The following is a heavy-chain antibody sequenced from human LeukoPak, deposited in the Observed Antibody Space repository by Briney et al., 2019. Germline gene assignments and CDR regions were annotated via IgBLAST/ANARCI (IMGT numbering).Heavy chain of an antibody. J-gene: IGHJ4*02. V-gene: IGHV3-38-3*01. CDR1: GFTVSSNE. Sequence: PGGSLRLSCAASGFTVSSNEMSWVRQAPGKGLEWVSSISGGSTYYADSRKGRFAISRDNSKNTLHLQMNSLRAEDTAVYYCKKEVGGNYYDSSGYLPDYWGQGTLVTVSS. D-gene: IGHD3-22*01. CDR3: KKEVGGNYYDSSGYLPDY. CDR2: ISGGST.